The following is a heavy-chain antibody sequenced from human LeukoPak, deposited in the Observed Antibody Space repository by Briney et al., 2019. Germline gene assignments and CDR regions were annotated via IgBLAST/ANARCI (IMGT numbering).Heavy chain of an antibody. CDR2: IWYDETTK. V-gene: IGHV3-33*01. Sequence: GGSLRLSCAASGFAFSTYGMHWVRQAPGKGLEWVAVIWYDETTKYYADSVKGRFTISRDNSKNTLYLQMRSLRAEDTAVYYCARGLYDNNDYPNWFSPWGQGTLVTVSS. J-gene: IGHJ5*02. D-gene: IGHD3-22*01. CDR3: ARGLYDNNDYPNWFSP. CDR1: GFAFSTYG.